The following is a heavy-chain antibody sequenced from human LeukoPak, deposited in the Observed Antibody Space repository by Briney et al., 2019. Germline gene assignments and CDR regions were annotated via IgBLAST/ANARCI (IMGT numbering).Heavy chain of an antibody. CDR2: ISYDGSNK. V-gene: IGHV3-30*18. D-gene: IGHD2/OR15-2a*01. Sequence: GRSLRLSCAASGFTFSSYGMHWVRQAPGKGLEWVAVISYDGSNKYYADSMKGRFTISRDNSKNTLYLQMNSLRAEDTAVYYCAKGRTPYAFDIWGQGTMVTVSS. J-gene: IGHJ3*02. CDR3: AKGRTPYAFDI. CDR1: GFTFSSYG.